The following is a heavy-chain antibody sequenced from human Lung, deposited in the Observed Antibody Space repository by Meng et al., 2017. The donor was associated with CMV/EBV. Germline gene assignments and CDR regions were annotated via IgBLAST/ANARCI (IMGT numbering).Heavy chain of an antibody. Sequence: GEXXKISCAVSGININTYWMHWVRQDPGKGLVWLSRIYSDGISTRYADSVKGRFTISRDNTKNTLYLQMNGLRAEDTAVYYCAREPGRGAFDIWGQGTWVNVSS. CDR1: GININTYW. CDR3: AREPGRGAFDI. D-gene: IGHD3-10*01. V-gene: IGHV3-74*01. J-gene: IGHJ3*02. CDR2: IYSDGIST.